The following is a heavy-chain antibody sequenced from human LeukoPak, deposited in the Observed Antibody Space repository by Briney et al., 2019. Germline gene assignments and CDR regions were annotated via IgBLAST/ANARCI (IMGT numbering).Heavy chain of an antibody. CDR2: ISYDGSNK. CDR1: GFTFSSYA. CDR3: ARRTQPYYFDY. J-gene: IGHJ4*02. D-gene: IGHD6-13*01. V-gene: IGHV3-30*04. Sequence: GGSLRLSCAASGFTFSSYAMHWVRQVPGKGLEWVAVISYDGSNKYYADSVKGRFTISRDNSKNTLYLQMNSLRAEDTAVYYCARRTQPYYFDYWGQGTLVTVSS.